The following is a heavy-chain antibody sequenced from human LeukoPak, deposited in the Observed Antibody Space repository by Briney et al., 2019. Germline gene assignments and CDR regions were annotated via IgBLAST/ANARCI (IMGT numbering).Heavy chain of an antibody. D-gene: IGHD3-3*01. J-gene: IGHJ3*02. CDR3: ARVHYDFWSGYPDAFDI. CDR2: ISYDGSNK. CDR1: GFTFSSYW. V-gene: IGHV3-30*03. Sequence: GGSLRLSCAASGFTFSSYWMSWVRQAPGKGLEWVAVISYDGSNKYYADSVKGRFTISRDNSKNTLYLQMNSLRAEDTAVYYCARVHYDFWSGYPDAFDIRGQGTMVTVSS.